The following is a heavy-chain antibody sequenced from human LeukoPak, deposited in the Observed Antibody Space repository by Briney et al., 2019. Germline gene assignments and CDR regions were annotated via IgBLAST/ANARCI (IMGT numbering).Heavy chain of an antibody. J-gene: IGHJ4*02. CDR2: IESNGLT. D-gene: IGHD3-10*01. CDR3: AKREYEGHFDY. V-gene: IGHV3-74*01. CDR1: GFTFSSYW. Sequence: GGSLRLSCEASGFTFSSYWMHWVRQVPGKGLMWVSRIESNGLTLYADSVRDRFTISRDNGKSTIYLQMNSLRAEDTAVYYCAKREYEGHFDYWGQGTLVTVSS.